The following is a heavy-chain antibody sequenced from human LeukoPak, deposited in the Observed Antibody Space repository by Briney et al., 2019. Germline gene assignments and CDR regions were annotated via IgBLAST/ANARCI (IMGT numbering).Heavy chain of an antibody. D-gene: IGHD2-2*01. V-gene: IGHV5-51*01. CDR2: IYPGDSDT. CDR1: GYSFNTYW. J-gene: IGHJ4*02. Sequence: GESLKISCKGSGYSFNTYWIVWVRQMPGKGLEWMGIIYPGDSDTRYSPSFQGQVTMSADKSISTAYLQWSSLKASDTATYYCARRQGCSSTACPPDYWGQGTLVTVSS. CDR3: ARRQGCSSTACPPDY.